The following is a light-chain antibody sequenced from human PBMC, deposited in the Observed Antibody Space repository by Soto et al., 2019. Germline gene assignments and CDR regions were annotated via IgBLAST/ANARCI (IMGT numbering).Light chain of an antibody. CDR2: GAS. CDR1: QNIDRW. CDR3: QQYNSYPWT. V-gene: IGKV1-5*03. J-gene: IGKJ1*01. Sequence: DIQMTQSPSTLSAAVGDRVTITCRASQNIDRWLAWYQQKPGKAPNRLIYGASNLESGVPSRFSGSGFGTEFTLTISSLRPDYFVNYYCQQYNSYPWTFGHGTKVEIK.